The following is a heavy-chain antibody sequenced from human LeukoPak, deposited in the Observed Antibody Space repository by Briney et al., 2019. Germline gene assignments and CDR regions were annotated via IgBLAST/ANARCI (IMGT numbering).Heavy chain of an antibody. CDR1: GYTFTSHG. Sequence: ASVKVSCKAPGYTFTSHGLSWARQAPGQGLEWMGWINPNSGGTNYAQKFQGWVTMTRDTSISTAYMELSRLRSDDTAVYYCARDNYYDSSGWNDAFDIWGQGTMVTVSS. V-gene: IGHV1-2*04. CDR3: ARDNYYDSSGWNDAFDI. CDR2: INPNSGGT. D-gene: IGHD3-22*01. J-gene: IGHJ3*02.